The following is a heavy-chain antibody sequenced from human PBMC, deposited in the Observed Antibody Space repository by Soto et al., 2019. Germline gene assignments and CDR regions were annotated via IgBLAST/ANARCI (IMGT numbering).Heavy chain of an antibody. CDR1: GGSFSGYY. CDR3: ARATGYSGSYY. Sequence: SETLSLTCAVYGGSFSGYYWSWIRQPPGKGLEWIGEINHSGSTNYNPSLKSRVTISVDTSKNQFSLKLSSVTAADTAVYYCARATGYSGSYYSGQGTLVTVSS. D-gene: IGHD1-26*01. V-gene: IGHV4-34*01. CDR2: INHSGST. J-gene: IGHJ4*02.